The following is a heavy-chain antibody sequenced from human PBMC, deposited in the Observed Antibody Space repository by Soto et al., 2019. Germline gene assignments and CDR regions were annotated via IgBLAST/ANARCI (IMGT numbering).Heavy chain of an antibody. CDR2: ISSSSSYI. D-gene: IGHD3-3*01. CDR3: ARDAMDYDFWSGPETVLPGYYYYYYMDV. V-gene: IGHV3-21*01. Sequence: GGSLRLSCAASGFTFSSYSMNWVRQAPGKGLEWVSSISSSSSYIYYADSVKGRFTISRDNAKNSLYLQMNSLRAEDTAVYYCARDAMDYDFWSGPETVLPGYYYYYYMDVWGKGTTVTVSS. CDR1: GFTFSSYS. J-gene: IGHJ6*03.